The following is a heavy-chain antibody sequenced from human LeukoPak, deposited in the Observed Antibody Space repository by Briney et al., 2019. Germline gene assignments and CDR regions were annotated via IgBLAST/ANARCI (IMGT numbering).Heavy chain of an antibody. D-gene: IGHD2-21*01. Sequence: ASETLSLTCTVSGGSISSYYWSWIRQPPGKGLEWIGYIYYSGSTNYNPSLKSRVTISVDTSKNQFSLKLSSVTAADTAVYYCARVLQYCGGDCYYYYYYYMDVGGKGTTVTVSS. CDR1: GGSISSYY. CDR2: IYYSGST. J-gene: IGHJ6*03. V-gene: IGHV4-59*01. CDR3: ARVLQYCGGDCYYYYYYYMDV.